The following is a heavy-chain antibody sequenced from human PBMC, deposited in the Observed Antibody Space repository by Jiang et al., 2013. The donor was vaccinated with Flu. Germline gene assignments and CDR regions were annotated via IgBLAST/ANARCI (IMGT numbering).Heavy chain of an antibody. D-gene: IGHD5-24*01. V-gene: IGHV4-34*01. CDR1: GGSFSGYY. CDR2: INHSGST. J-gene: IGHJ4*02. CDR3: ARCLAPLQWLPHRGTYFDY. Sequence: LLKPSETLSLTCAVYGGSFSGYYWSWIRQPPGKGLEWIGEINHSGSTNYNPSLKSRVTISVDTSKNQFSLKLSSVTAADTAVYYCARCLAPLQWLPHRGTYFDYWGQGTLVTVSS.